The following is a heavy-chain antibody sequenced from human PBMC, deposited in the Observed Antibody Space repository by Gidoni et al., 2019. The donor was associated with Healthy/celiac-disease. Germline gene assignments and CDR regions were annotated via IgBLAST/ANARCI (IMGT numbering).Heavy chain of an antibody. Sequence: EVQLVESGGVGVQPGGSLRLSGAASGFTLYGSTMHWVRQSPGKGLEWGSGFSWDGGSTYYADSVEGRVTISRDNSKNSLYLPMNSLRTEDTALYYCAKDCGYYSYYYWMDFWGQGTTVTVSS. J-gene: IGHJ6*02. V-gene: IGHV3-43*01. CDR2: FSWDGGST. CDR1: GFTLYGST. D-gene: IGHD3-3*01. CDR3: AKDCGYYSYYYWMDF.